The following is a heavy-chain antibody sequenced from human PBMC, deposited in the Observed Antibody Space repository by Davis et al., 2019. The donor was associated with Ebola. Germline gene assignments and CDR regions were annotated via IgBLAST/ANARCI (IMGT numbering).Heavy chain of an antibody. CDR1: GYTFTGYY. CDR2: INPNSGGT. D-gene: IGHD2-15*01. V-gene: IGHV1-2*04. CDR3: AREESCSGGSCYDSAHWFDP. Sequence: SVKVSCKASGYTFTGYYMHWVRQAPGQGLEWMGWINPNSGGTNYAQKFQGWVTMTRDTSISTAYMELSRLRSDDTAVYYCAREESCSGGSCYDSAHWFDPWGQGTLVTVSS. J-gene: IGHJ5*02.